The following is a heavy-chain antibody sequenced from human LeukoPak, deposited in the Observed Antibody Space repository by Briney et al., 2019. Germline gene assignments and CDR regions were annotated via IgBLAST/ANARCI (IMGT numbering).Heavy chain of an antibody. V-gene: IGHV7-4-1*02. CDR2: INTNTGNP. CDR1: GYTFTSYA. D-gene: IGHD2-2*01. Sequence: GASVKVSCKASGYTFTSYAMNWVRQAPGQGLEWMGWINTNTGNPTYAQGFTGRFVFSLDTSVSTAYLQISSLKAEDAAVYYCAKQGPGYCGSTRCYGVGHWGQGTLVTVSS. J-gene: IGHJ4*02. CDR3: AKQGPGYCGSTRCYGVGH.